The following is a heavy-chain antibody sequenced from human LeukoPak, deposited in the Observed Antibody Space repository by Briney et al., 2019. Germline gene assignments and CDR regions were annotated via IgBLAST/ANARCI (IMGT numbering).Heavy chain of an antibody. CDR2: ISGSGGST. CDR1: GFIFGDYA. CDR3: AKDIETELRYFDY. D-gene: IGHD1-26*01. J-gene: IGHJ4*02. Sequence: GGSLRLSCTASGFIFGDYAMSWFRQAPGKGLEWVSAISGSGGSTYYADSVKGRFTISRDNSKNTLYLQMNSLRAEDTAVYYCAKDIETELRYFDYWGQGTLVTVSS. V-gene: IGHV3-23*01.